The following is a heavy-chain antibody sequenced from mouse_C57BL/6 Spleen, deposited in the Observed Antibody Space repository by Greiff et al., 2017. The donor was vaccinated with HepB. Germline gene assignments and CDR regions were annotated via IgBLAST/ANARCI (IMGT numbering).Heavy chain of an antibody. CDR2: INPYNGRT. J-gene: IGHJ3*01. D-gene: IGHD2-4*01. Sequence: EVQLQQSGPVLVKPGASVKMSCKASGYTFTDYYMNWVKQSHGKSLEWIGVINPYNGRTSYNQKFKGKATLTVDKSSSTAYMELNSLTSEDSAVYYCARDYDYDGAWFAYWGQGTLVTVSA. CDR1: GYTFTDYY. V-gene: IGHV1-19*01. CDR3: ARDYDYDGAWFAY.